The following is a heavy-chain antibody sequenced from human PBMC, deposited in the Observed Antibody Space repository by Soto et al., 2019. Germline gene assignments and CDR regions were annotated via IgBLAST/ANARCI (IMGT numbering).Heavy chain of an antibody. J-gene: IGHJ6*02. Sequence: GGSLRLSCAASGFTFSDYYMSWIRQAPGKGLEWVSYISSSSSYTNYADSVKGRFTISRDNAKNSLYLQMNSLRAEDTAVYYCARDEGVRGVNPYYYYGMDVWGQGTTVTVSS. V-gene: IGHV3-11*06. CDR3: ARDEGVRGVNPYYYYGMDV. CDR1: GFTFSDYY. D-gene: IGHD3-10*01. CDR2: ISSSSSYT.